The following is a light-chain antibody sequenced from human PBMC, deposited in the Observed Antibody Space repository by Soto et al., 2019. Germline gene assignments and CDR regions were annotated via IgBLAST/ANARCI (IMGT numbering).Light chain of an antibody. V-gene: IGKV3D-20*02. Sequence: ELVLTQSPGTPSLSPGERVTLSCRASQSVSSSSLAWYQQKPGQVPRLLIYDASNRATGIPDRFSGSGSGTGLTITISRLEPEDFEVYDCHQRQSWPRTFGQGTKVDIK. CDR3: HQRQSWPRT. J-gene: IGKJ1*01. CDR1: QSVSSSS. CDR2: DAS.